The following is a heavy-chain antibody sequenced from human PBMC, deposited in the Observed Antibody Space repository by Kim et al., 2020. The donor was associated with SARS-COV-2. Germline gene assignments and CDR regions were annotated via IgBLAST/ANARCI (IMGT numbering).Heavy chain of an antibody. V-gene: IGHV4-4*07. D-gene: IGHD3-10*01. CDR3: ARGSMKKLYPFDY. CDR1: GVSITGYY. J-gene: IGHJ4*02. Sequence: SETLSLTCTVSGVSITGYYWSWIRQPAGKGLEWIGHIYRSGSTNYNPSLQSRVTMSVDTSENQFSLKLRSLTAADTAIYYCARGSMKKLYPFDYWGQGIL. CDR2: IYRSGST.